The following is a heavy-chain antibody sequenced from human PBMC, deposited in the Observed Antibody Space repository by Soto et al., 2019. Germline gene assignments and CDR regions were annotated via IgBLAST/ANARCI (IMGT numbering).Heavy chain of an antibody. CDR3: AHSVVASLGYNFDS. V-gene: IGHV2-5*02. CDR2: IYWADDK. D-gene: IGHD5-12*01. J-gene: IGHJ4*02. Sequence: QITLKESGPTLVKPAQTLTLTCTFSGFSLSSTRVAVGWIRQPPGKALEWLALIYWADDKRSSPFLKSRLTITKDTSKEQVVLTMTNMDPVDTATYYCAHSVVASLGYNFDSWGQGTLVTVSS. CDR1: GFSLSSTRVA.